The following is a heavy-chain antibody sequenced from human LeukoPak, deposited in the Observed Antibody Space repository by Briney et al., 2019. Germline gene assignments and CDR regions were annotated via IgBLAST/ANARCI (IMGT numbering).Heavy chain of an antibody. Sequence: SETLSLTCSVSGDSIRSSIYYWGWIRQPPGKGLEWIGSVYYDGSAYYNPSLKSRVTISVDTSKNQLSLKLSSVTAADTAVYYCARPLTRGGTYYVWGQGTLVTVSS. CDR1: GDSIRSSIYY. J-gene: IGHJ4*02. D-gene: IGHD1-26*01. V-gene: IGHV4-39*01. CDR3: ARPLTRGGTYYV. CDR2: VYYDGSA.